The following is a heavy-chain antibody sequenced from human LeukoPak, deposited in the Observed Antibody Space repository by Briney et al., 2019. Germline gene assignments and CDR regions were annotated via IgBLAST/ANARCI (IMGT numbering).Heavy chain of an antibody. CDR2: IYYSRST. Sequence: PSETLSLTCTVSGGSISSGGYYWSWIRQHPGKGLEWIGYIYYSRSTYYNPSLKSRVTISVDTSKNQFSLKLSSVTAADTAVYYCAREGVAVAGKGFDYYYGMDVWGQGTTVTVSS. D-gene: IGHD6-19*01. CDR3: AREGVAVAGKGFDYYYGMDV. CDR1: GGSISSGGYY. J-gene: IGHJ6*02. V-gene: IGHV4-31*03.